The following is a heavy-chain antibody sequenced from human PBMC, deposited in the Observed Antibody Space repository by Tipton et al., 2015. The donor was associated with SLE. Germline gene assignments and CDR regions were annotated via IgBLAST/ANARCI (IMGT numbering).Heavy chain of an antibody. D-gene: IGHD4-17*01. Sequence: QVQLVQSGSELKKPGASVKVSCKASGYTLSRYAMNWVRQAPGQGLEWVGWMNPKTGNTGSAQKFQGRVTMTRNTSTSTAYMDLSSLRSEDTAVYYCARGGNGDYLDSFDFWAQGTMVTVSS. V-gene: IGHV1-8*01. CDR3: ARGGNGDYLDSFDF. CDR2: MNPKTGNT. CDR1: GYTLSRYA. J-gene: IGHJ3*01.